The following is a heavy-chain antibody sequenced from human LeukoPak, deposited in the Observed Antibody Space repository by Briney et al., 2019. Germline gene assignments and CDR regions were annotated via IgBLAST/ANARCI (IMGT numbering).Heavy chain of an antibody. D-gene: IGHD1-14*01. CDR1: GGSISSGGYS. J-gene: IGHJ4*02. Sequence: SETLSLTCAVSGGSISSGGYSWSWIRQPPGKGLEWIGYIYHSGSTYYNPSLKSRVTISVDRSKNQFSLKLSSVTAADTAVYYCARARTFTEHFDYWGQGTLVTVSS. CDR2: IYHSGST. V-gene: IGHV4-30-2*01. CDR3: ARARTFTEHFDY.